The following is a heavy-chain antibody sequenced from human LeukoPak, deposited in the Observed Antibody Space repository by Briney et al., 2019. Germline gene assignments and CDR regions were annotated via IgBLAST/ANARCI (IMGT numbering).Heavy chain of an antibody. Sequence: GGSLRLSCAASGFTFSSYAISWVRQAPGKGLEWVSAISGSGGSTYYADSVKGRFTISRDNSKNTLYLQMNSLRAEDTAVYYCAKALRGAYYYDSSGYPWGQGTLVTVSS. V-gene: IGHV3-23*01. CDR1: GFTFSSYA. CDR2: ISGSGGST. J-gene: IGHJ5*02. D-gene: IGHD3-22*01. CDR3: AKALRGAYYYDSSGYP.